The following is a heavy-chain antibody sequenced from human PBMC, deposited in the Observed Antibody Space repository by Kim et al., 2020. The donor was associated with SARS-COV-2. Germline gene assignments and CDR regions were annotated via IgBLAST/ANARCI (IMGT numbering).Heavy chain of an antibody. CDR1: SGSISHYY. V-gene: IGHV4-59*01. CDR2: VYYTGTT. Sequence: SETLSLTCSVSSGSISHYYWSWVRQSPGKGLEWLGYVYYTGTTSYNPSIKSRVTISMDTSKNQFSLNLTSVTAADSAIYYCARDRGFSTPFDNWGRGILVTVSS. CDR3: ARDRGFSTPFDN. D-gene: IGHD5-12*01. J-gene: IGHJ4*02.